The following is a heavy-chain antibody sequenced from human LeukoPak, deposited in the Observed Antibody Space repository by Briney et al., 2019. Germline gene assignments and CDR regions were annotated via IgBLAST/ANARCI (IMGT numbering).Heavy chain of an antibody. J-gene: IGHJ4*02. D-gene: IGHD2-2*01. CDR3: ARDFSVVVPAAPPDY. CDR2: ISAYNGNT. V-gene: IGHV1-18*04. Sequence: GASVKVSCEASGYTFTGYYMHWVRQAPGQGLEWMGWISAYNGNTNYAQKLQGRVTMTTDTSTSTAYMELRSLRSDDTAVYYCARDFSVVVPAAPPDYWGQGTLVTVSS. CDR1: GYTFTGYY.